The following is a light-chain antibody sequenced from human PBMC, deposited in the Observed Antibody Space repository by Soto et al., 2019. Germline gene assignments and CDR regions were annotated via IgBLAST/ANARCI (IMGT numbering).Light chain of an antibody. V-gene: IGKV4-1*01. CDR2: WAS. J-gene: IGKJ2*01. CDR3: QQYESTPPT. CDR1: QSVLYSSNNKNY. Sequence: DIVMTQSPDSLAVSLGERATINCKSSQSVLYSSNNKNYLAGYQQRPGQPPKLLIYWASTRESGVPDRFSGSGSGTDFTLTITSLQAEDVAVYYCQQYESTPPTFGQGTKLEI.